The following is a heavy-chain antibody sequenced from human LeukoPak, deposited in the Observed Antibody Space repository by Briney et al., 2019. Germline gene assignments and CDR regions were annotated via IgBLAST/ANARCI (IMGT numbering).Heavy chain of an antibody. D-gene: IGHD2-2*01. CDR2: ISSSGATI. J-gene: IGHJ4*02. CDR3: AREVVVPGAPYYFDY. V-gene: IGHV3-11*01. CDR1: GFTFSDYY. Sequence: GGSLRLSCAASGFTFSDYYMSSIRQAPGKRLEWVSYISSSGATIYYTDSVKGRFTISRDNAKNSLYLQMNSLRAEDTAVYYCAREVVVPGAPYYFDYWGQGTLVTVSS.